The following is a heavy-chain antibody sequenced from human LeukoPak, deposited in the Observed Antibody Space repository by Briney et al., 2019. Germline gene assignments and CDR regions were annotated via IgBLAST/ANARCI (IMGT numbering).Heavy chain of an antibody. J-gene: IGHJ3*02. V-gene: IGHV3-23*01. Sequence: GGSLRLSCAASGFAFSSYAMSWVRQAPGKGLEWVSAISGSGGSTYYADSVKGRFTTSRDNSKNTLYLQMNSLRAEDTAVYYCAAKMGGDYDFWSGYIPFDIWGQGTMVTVSS. D-gene: IGHD3-3*01. CDR1: GFAFSSYA. CDR2: ISGSGGST. CDR3: AAKMGGDYDFWSGYIPFDI.